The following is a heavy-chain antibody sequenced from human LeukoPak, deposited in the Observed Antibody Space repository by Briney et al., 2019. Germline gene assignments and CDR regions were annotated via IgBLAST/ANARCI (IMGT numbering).Heavy chain of an antibody. CDR2: INESGNT. CDR1: GESFSDYY. CDR3: AKGVSR. V-gene: IGHV4-34*01. J-gene: IGHJ4*02. D-gene: IGHD2-8*01. Sequence: SETLSLTCAVYGESFSDYYWTWFRQPPGKGLEWIGEINESGNTNYNPSLESRVTILVDTSKTQFSLKLNSVTAADTATYYCAKGVSRWGQGTLVTVSS.